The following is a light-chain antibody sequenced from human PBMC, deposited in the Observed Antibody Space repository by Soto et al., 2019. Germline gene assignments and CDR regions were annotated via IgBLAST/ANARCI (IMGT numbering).Light chain of an antibody. CDR1: QDISDY. J-gene: IGKJ4*01. CDR2: DAF. CDR3: QPYDNIQLT. Sequence: DFQMTQSPSSLSASVGDRVTITCQASQDISDYLNWYQQKPGAAPKLLIYDAFNLQAGVPSRFSGSGSGTEFTFTISSLQPEDVDTYYCQPYDNIQLTFGGGTKADI. V-gene: IGKV1-33*01.